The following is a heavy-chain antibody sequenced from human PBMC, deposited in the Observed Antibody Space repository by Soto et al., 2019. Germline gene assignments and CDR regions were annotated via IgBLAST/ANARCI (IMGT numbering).Heavy chain of an antibody. D-gene: IGHD3-3*01. J-gene: IGHJ4*02. V-gene: IGHV4-34*01. CDR3: ARGLYDFWSGYYTTPMDY. CDR2: INHSGST. CDR1: GGSFSGYY. Sequence: SETLSLTCAVYGGSFSGYYWSWIRQPPGKGLEWIGEINHSGSTNYNLSLKSRVTISVDTSKNQFSLKLSSVTAADTAAYYCARGLYDFWSGYYTTPMDYWGQGTLVTVSS.